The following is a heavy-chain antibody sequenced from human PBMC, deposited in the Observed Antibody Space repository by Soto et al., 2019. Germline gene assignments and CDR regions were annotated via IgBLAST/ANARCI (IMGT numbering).Heavy chain of an antibody. Sequence: EVQLLESGGGLVQPGASLRLSCTASGFTFSSYAMSWVRQAPGKGLEWVSAISGSGGSTYYADSVKGRFTISRDNSKNSLDLQMNSLRAEDTAVYYCAKERYSSGSADYWGQGTLVTVSS. J-gene: IGHJ4*02. D-gene: IGHD6-19*01. CDR1: GFTFSSYA. CDR3: AKERYSSGSADY. CDR2: ISGSGGST. V-gene: IGHV3-23*01.